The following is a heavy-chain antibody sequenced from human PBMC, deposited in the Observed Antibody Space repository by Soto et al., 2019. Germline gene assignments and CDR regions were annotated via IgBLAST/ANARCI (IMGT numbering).Heavy chain of an antibody. J-gene: IGHJ4*02. CDR3: AKFLTPVRYFDWFDY. D-gene: IGHD3-9*01. CDR2: ISYDGSNK. Sequence: GGSLRLSCAASGFTFSSYGMHWVRQAPGKGLEWVAVISYDGSNKYYADSVKGRFTISRDNSKNTLYLQMNSLRAEDTAVYYCAKFLTPVRYFDWFDYWGQGTLVTVSS. CDR1: GFTFSSYG. V-gene: IGHV3-30*18.